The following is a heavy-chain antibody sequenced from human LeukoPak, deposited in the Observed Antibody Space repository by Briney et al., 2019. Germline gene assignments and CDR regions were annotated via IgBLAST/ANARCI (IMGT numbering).Heavy chain of an antibody. D-gene: IGHD2-15*01. V-gene: IGHV1-2*02. CDR3: ARGRGTSGSTRDFYYYYMDV. J-gene: IGHJ6*03. CDR2: INPNSGGT. Sequence: ASVKVSCKASGYTFTGYYIHWVRQAPGQGLEWMGWINPNSGGTNNAQKFQGRVTMTRDTSISTAYMELSRLRSDDMAVYYCARGRGTSGSTRDFYYYYMDVWGTGTTVTVSS. CDR1: GYTFTGYY.